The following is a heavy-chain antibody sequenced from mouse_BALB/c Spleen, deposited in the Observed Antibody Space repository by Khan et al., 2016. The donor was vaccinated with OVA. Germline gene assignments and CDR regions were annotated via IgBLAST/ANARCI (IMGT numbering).Heavy chain of an antibody. V-gene: IGHV1S56*01. Sequence: QVQLKQSGPDLVKPGASVRISCKASGYTFTNYYIYWVKQRPGQGLEWIGWVYPGNVNTKYNEKFKGKATLTADKSSSKAYMQLSSLTSEDSAVYVCARDGYYGNQRAWFAYWGQGTLVTVSA. D-gene: IGHD2-1*01. J-gene: IGHJ3*01. CDR1: GYTFTNYY. CDR3: ARDGYYGNQRAWFAY. CDR2: VYPGNVNT.